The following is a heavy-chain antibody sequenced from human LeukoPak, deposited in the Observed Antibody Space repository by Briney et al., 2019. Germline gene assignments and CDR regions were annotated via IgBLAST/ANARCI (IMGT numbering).Heavy chain of an antibody. V-gene: IGHV4-34*09. D-gene: IGHD3-3*01. CDR2: INHSGST. CDR3: ARRTRYYDFWSGYIQDAIDI. J-gene: IGHJ3*02. Sequence: SETLSLTCAVYGGSFSGYYWSWIRQPPGKGLEWIGEINHSGSTNYNPSLKSRVTISVDTSKNQFSLKLSSVTAADTAVYYCARRTRYYDFWSGYIQDAIDIWGQGTMVTVSS. CDR1: GGSFSGYY.